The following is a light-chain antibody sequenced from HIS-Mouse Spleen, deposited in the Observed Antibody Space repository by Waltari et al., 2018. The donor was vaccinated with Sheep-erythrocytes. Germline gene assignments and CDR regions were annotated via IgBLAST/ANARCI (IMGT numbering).Light chain of an antibody. Sequence: QSALTQPASVSGSPGQSITISCTGTSSDVGGYNYVSWYQQHPGKAPTLMIYEVSNRTAGVSNRFSGSTSGKTASLTIAGLQAEDEADYYCSSYTSSSTQVFGGGTKLTVL. J-gene: IGLJ2*01. CDR1: SSDVGGYNY. CDR2: EVS. V-gene: IGLV2-14*01. CDR3: SSYTSSSTQV.